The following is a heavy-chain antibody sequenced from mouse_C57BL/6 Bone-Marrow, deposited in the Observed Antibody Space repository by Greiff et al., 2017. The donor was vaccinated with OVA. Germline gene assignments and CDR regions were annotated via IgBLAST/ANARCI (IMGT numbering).Heavy chain of an antibody. D-gene: IGHD2-5*01. J-gene: IGHJ3*01. Sequence: EVMLVESGGDLVKPGGSLKLSCAASGFTFSSYGMSWVRQTPDKRLEWVATISSGGSYTYYPDSVKGRFPISRDNAKNTLYLQMSSLKSEYTAMYYCATYYSNYEFAYWGQGTLVTVSA. CDR3: ATYYSNYEFAY. V-gene: IGHV5-6*01. CDR1: GFTFSSYG. CDR2: ISSGGSYT.